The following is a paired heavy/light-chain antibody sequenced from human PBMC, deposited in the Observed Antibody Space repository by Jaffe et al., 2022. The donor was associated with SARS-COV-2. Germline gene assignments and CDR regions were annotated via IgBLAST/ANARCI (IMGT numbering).Heavy chain of an antibody. CDR2: RAYGGTT. J-gene: IGHJ4*02. Sequence: EVQLVESGGGLVQPGRSLRLSCTASGFTFDYYAMSWFRQAPGKGLEWVGFRAYGGTTEYAASVKGRFTISRDDSKRIAYLQMNSLKTEDTAVYYCSRERTGRYDYWGQGTLVTVSS. CDR3: SRERTGRYDY. V-gene: IGHV3-49*03. D-gene: IGHD1-26*01. CDR1: GFTFDYYA.
Light chain of an antibody. CDR3: QQANSFPLT. Sequence: DIQMTQSPSSVSASVGDRVTITCRASQDIGSWFAWYQQKPGKAPKLLIYAASSLQSGVPSRFSGSGSGTDFTLTISSLQPEDSAIYYCQQANSFPLTLGGGTKVEIK. CDR1: QDIGSW. V-gene: IGKV1D-12*01. J-gene: IGKJ4*01. CDR2: AAS.